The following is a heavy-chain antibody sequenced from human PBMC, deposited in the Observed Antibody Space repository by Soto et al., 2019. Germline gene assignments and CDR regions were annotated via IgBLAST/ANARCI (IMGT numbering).Heavy chain of an antibody. CDR1: GGTFSSYS. CDR2: IIPIFGTA. D-gene: IGHD3-3*01. Sequence: SVKVSCKASGGTFSSYSISWVRQAPGQGLEWMGGIIPIFGTANYAQKFQGRVTITADESTSTAYMELSSLRSEDTSVYYCARGLGFLAYGTDVWGQGTTVTVSS. CDR3: ARGLGFLAYGTDV. V-gene: IGHV1-69*13. J-gene: IGHJ6*02.